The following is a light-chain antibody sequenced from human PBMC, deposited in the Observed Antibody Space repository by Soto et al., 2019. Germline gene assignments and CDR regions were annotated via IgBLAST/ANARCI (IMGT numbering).Light chain of an antibody. Sequence: DIQMTQSPSSLSASVGDRVTITCRASQSVNTYLNWYQQKPGTAPKLLIYTASTLQSGVPPRFSGSGSGTDFTLTISSLQPEDFATYYCQQSYRNPRTFGPGTKVDIK. CDR2: TAS. CDR1: QSVNTY. CDR3: QQSYRNPRT. V-gene: IGKV1-39*01. J-gene: IGKJ3*01.